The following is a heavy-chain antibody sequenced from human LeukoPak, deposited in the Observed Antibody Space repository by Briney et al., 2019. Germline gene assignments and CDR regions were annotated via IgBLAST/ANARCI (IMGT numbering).Heavy chain of an antibody. Sequence: VRSLPLSCAASGFTFSSYGMHWVRQAPGKGLEWVAVIWYDGRDKYYADSVKGRFTISRDNSKNTLYLQMNSLRAEDTAVYYCATTIGYGAAGTEENWGQGTMVSVSS. CDR3: ATTIGYGAAGTEEN. J-gene: IGHJ4*02. V-gene: IGHV3-33*01. CDR1: GFTFSSYG. D-gene: IGHD4-17*01. CDR2: IWYDGRDK.